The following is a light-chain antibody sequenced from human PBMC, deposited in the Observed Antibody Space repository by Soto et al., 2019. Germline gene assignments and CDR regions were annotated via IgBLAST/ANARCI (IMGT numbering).Light chain of an antibody. J-gene: IGKJ1*01. Sequence: DIQMTQSPSTLSASVGDRVTITCRASENVNTRLAWYQQKLGNAPKVLIYKASTLQGGVPSRFSGSGSGTEFTLTISSLQPDDFATYDCQQYNTYWTFGQGTKVEVK. CDR2: KAS. CDR3: QQYNTYWT. CDR1: ENVNTR. V-gene: IGKV1-5*03.